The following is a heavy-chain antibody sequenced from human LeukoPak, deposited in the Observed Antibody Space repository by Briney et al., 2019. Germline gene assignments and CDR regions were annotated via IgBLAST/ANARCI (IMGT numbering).Heavy chain of an antibody. CDR3: ARAIGYSSGPSDP. CDR1: GFTFDDYG. V-gene: IGHV3-20*01. D-gene: IGHD6-19*01. CDR2: INWNGGST. Sequence: GGSLRLSCAASGFTFDDYGMSWVRQAPGKGLEWVSGINWNGGSTGYADSVKGRFTISRDNAKNSLCLQMNSLRAEDTALYHCARAIGYSSGPSDPWGQGTLVTVSS. J-gene: IGHJ5*02.